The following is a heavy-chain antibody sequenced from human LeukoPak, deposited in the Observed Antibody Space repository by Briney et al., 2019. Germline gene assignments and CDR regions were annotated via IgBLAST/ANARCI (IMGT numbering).Heavy chain of an antibody. CDR1: GFSFSSHS. Sequence: GGSLRLSCAASGFSFSSHSMNWVRQAPGEGLEWVSIITSSSTYKDYADSVRGRFTISRDDAKNSLFLQMNSLRAEDTALYYCARGSGSSAWLIDYWGQGALVTVSS. J-gene: IGHJ4*02. V-gene: IGHV3-21*01. D-gene: IGHD1-26*01. CDR3: ARGSGSSAWLIDY. CDR2: ITSSSTYK.